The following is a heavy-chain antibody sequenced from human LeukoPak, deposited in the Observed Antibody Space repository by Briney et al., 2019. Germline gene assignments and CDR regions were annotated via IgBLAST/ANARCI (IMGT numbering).Heavy chain of an antibody. CDR2: ISNSGGST. D-gene: IGHD2-2*03. CDR1: AFTFSSYT. Sequence: GGSLRLSCAASAFTFSSYTMSWVRQAPGKGLEWVSAISNSGGSTYYADSVKGRFTISRDNSKNTLYLQMNSLRAEDTAVYYCAKDGYVSWAYQLSHFDYWGQGTLLTVSS. CDR3: AKDGYVSWAYQLSHFDY. V-gene: IGHV3-23*01. J-gene: IGHJ4*02.